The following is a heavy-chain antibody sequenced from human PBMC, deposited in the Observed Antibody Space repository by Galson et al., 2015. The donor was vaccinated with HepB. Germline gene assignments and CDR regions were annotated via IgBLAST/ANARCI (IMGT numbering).Heavy chain of an antibody. CDR3: ARRNWYFDL. CDR1: AGSINSYY. Sequence: ETLSLTCTVSAGSINSYYWSWIRQPPGRGLEWIGYIYYLGSTNYNPSLKSRVTISVDTSKNQFSLNLSSVTAADTAVYYCARRNWYFDLWGRGTLVTVSS. J-gene: IGHJ2*01. CDR2: IYYLGST. V-gene: IGHV4-59*08.